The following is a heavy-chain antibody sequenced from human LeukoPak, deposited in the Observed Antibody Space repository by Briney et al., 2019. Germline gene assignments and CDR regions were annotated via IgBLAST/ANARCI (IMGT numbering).Heavy chain of an antibody. CDR3: AKDLTMVRGVGDY. CDR2: ISPSGDIT. CDR1: GFTFSNHG. V-gene: IGHV3-23*01. J-gene: IGHJ4*02. Sequence: PGGSLRLSCAASGFTFSNHGMNWVRQAPGKGLEWVSGISPSGDITYYADSVKGRFTISRDNSKNTLYLQMNSLRAEDTAVYYCAKDLTMVRGVGDYWGQGTLVTVSS. D-gene: IGHD3-10*01.